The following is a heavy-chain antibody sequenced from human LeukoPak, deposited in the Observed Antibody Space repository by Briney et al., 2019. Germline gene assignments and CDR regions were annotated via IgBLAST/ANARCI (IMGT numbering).Heavy chain of an antibody. V-gene: IGHV3-23*01. CDR3: AKVDSSGNWFDP. D-gene: IGHD6-19*01. CDR2: ISGSGGST. J-gene: IGHJ5*02. Sequence: PGGSLRLSCAASGFTFGSYAMSWVRQAPGKGLEWVSAISGSGGSTYYADSVKGRFTISRDNSKNTLYLQMNSLRAEDTAVYYCAKVDSSGNWFDPWGQGTLVTVSS. CDR1: GFTFGSYA.